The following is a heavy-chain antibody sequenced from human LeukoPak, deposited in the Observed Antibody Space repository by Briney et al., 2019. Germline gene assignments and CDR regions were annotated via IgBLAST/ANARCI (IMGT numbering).Heavy chain of an antibody. CDR2: IRSKAYGETA. CDR1: GFTFGDYA. J-gene: IGHJ4*02. V-gene: IGHV3-49*03. D-gene: IGHD1-1*01. CDR3: TRDRGAYNLYDY. Sequence: PGGSLRLSCTASGFTFGDYAMSWIRRAPGKGLEWVGFIRSKAYGETADYAASVKGRLTISRDDSKAIAYLQMNSLKTEDTAVYHCTRDRGAYNLYDYWGQGTLVTVSS.